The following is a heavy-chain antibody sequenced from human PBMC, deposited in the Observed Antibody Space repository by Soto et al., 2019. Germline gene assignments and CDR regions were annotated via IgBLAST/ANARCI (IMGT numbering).Heavy chain of an antibody. V-gene: IGHV4-34*01. CDR1: GGSFSGYY. D-gene: IGHD3-3*01. Sequence: SETLSLTCAVYGGSFSGYYWSWIRQPPGKGLEWIGEINHSGSTNYNPSLKSRVTISVDTSKNQFSLKLSSVTAADTAVYYCARVYYDFWSGYEYYYYYGMDVWGQGTTVTVSS. J-gene: IGHJ6*02. CDR3: ARVYYDFWSGYEYYYYYGMDV. CDR2: INHSGST.